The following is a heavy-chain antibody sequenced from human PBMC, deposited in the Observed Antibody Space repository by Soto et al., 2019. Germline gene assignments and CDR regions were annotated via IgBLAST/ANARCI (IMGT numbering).Heavy chain of an antibody. D-gene: IGHD6-6*01. CDR1: GFTFSSYA. Sequence: GGSLRLSCAASGFTFSSYAMHWVRQAPGKGLEWVAVISYDGSNKYYADSVKGRFTISRDNSKNTLYLQMNSLRAEDTAVYYCARDWRGPIAARLHYWGQGTLVTVSS. J-gene: IGHJ4*02. V-gene: IGHV3-30-3*01. CDR2: ISYDGSNK. CDR3: ARDWRGPIAARLHY.